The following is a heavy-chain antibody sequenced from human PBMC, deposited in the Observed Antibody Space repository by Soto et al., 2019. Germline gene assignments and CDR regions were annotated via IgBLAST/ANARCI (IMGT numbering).Heavy chain of an antibody. D-gene: IGHD2-21*02. CDR3: ARHPGDFSFDP. CDR1: GGSISSSSYF. V-gene: IGHV4-39*01. Sequence: QLQLQESGPGLVKPSETLSLTCTVSGGSISSSSYFWGWIRQPPGKGLEWIGSIYYSGSTYYNPSLRGRGTVSVGTSTNRSSLKLSSVTVADAAVYYCARHPGDFSFDPWGQGTLVTVSS. CDR2: IYYSGST. J-gene: IGHJ5*02.